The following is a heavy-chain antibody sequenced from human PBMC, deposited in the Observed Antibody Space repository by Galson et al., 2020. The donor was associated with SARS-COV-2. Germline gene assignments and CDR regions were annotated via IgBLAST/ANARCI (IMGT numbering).Heavy chain of an antibody. V-gene: IGHV1-24*01. D-gene: IGHD2-8*01. CDR1: GYTLTELS. J-gene: IGHJ5*02. CDR2: FDPEDGET. Sequence: ASVKVSCKVSGYTLTELSMHWVRQAPGKGLEWMGGFDPEDGETIYAQKFQGRVTMTEDTSTDTAYMELSSLRSADTAVYYCATGSPAVRYGTNVGCYSIWFDPGGQGTLVTVSS. CDR3: ATGSPAVRYGTNVGCYSIWFDP.